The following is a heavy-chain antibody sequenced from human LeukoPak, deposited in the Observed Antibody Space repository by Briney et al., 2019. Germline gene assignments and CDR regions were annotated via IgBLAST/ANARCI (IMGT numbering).Heavy chain of an antibody. D-gene: IGHD6-6*01. Sequence: PGGSLRLSCAASGFTFSSYAMSWVRQAPGKGLEWVSSISNSSGSTYYADSVKGRFTISRDNSKNTLYLQMNSLRAEDTAVYYCAKWKYSNSGIDDYWGQGTLVTVSS. CDR1: GFTFSSYA. CDR3: AKWKYSNSGIDDY. V-gene: IGHV3-23*01. CDR2: ISNSSGST. J-gene: IGHJ4*02.